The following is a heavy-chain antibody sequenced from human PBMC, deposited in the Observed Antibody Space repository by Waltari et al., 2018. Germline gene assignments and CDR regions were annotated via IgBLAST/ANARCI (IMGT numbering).Heavy chain of an antibody. Sequence: VQLVESGGGLVQPGGSLRLSCAASGFTFSDHYMDWVRQAPGKGLEWIGIIYYSGTDYYNPSLKSRVTISVDSSKNQFSLKVNSVTVADTAVYYCARLLPYDFWSSYSGWFDPWGQGVLVTVSS. J-gene: IGHJ5*02. CDR1: GFTFSDHY. D-gene: IGHD3-3*01. CDR2: IYYSGTD. CDR3: ARLLPYDFWSSYSGWFDP. V-gene: IGHV4-38-2*01.